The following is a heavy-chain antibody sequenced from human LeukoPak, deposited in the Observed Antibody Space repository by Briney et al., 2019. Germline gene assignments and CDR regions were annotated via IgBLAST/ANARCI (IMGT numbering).Heavy chain of an antibody. Sequence: PGGSLRLSCAASGFTFSSYSMNWVRQAPGKGLEWVSSISSSSSYIYYADSVKGRFTISRDNAKNSLYLQMNSLRAEDTAVYYCARGLRSRYCSSTSCYRTLGYGMDVWGQGTTVTVSS. CDR1: GFTFSSYS. D-gene: IGHD2-2*01. V-gene: IGHV3-21*01. CDR3: ARGLRSRYCSSTSCYRTLGYGMDV. CDR2: ISSSSSYI. J-gene: IGHJ6*02.